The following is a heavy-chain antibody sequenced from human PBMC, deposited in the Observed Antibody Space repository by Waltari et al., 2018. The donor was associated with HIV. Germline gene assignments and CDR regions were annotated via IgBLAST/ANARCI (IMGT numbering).Heavy chain of an antibody. CDR3: ARDLSGVYYDSSGYLDY. Sequence: EVQLVESGGGLVQPGGSLRLSCAASGFTFSSYWMSWVRQAPGKGLEWVVNIKQDGSEKYDVDSLKVRFTISRDNAKNSLYLQMNSLRAEDTAVYYCARDLSGVYYDSSGYLDYWGQGTLVTVSS. D-gene: IGHD3-22*01. V-gene: IGHV3-7*01. J-gene: IGHJ4*02. CDR1: GFTFSSYW. CDR2: IKQDGSEK.